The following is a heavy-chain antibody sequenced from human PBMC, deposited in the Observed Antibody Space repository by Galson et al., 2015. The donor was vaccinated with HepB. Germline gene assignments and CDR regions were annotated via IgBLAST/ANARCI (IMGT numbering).Heavy chain of an antibody. CDR3: AKHKYQLLYLGPFDY. V-gene: IGHV3-23*01. CDR1: GFTFSSYA. D-gene: IGHD2-2*02. CDR2: ISGSGGST. J-gene: IGHJ4*02. Sequence: SLRLSCAASGFTFSSYAMSWVRQAPGKGLEWVSAISGSGGSTYYADSVKGRFTISRDNSKNTLYLQMNSLRAEDTAVYYCAKHKYQLLYLGPFDYWGQGTLVTVSS.